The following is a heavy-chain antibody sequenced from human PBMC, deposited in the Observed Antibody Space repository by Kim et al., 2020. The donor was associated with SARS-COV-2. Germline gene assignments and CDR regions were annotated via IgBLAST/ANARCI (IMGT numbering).Heavy chain of an antibody. CDR2: ISAYNGNT. CDR3: ARRGDYYGSGSYNYYGMDV. D-gene: IGHD3-10*01. CDR1: GYTFTSYG. J-gene: IGHJ6*02. V-gene: IGHV1-18*01. Sequence: ASVKVSCKASGYTFTSYGISWVRQAPGQGLEWMGWISAYNGNTNYAQKLQGRVTMTTDTSTSTAYMELRSLRSDDTAVYYCARRGDYYGSGSYNYYGMDVWGQGTTVTVSS.